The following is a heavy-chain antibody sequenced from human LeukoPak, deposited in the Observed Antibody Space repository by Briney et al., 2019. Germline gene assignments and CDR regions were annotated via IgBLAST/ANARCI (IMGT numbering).Heavy chain of an antibody. CDR1: GFTFSSNW. D-gene: IGHD1-1*01. CDR2: INADGSVK. CDR3: AKSLRTGAPYDY. Sequence: TGGSLRLSCAAFGFTFSSNWMSWVRQAAGKGLEWVATINADGSVKHYVDSVKGRFTISRDNAKNSLSLQMDTLRAEDTAVYYCAKSLRTGAPYDYWGQGTLVTVSS. J-gene: IGHJ4*02. V-gene: IGHV3-7*01.